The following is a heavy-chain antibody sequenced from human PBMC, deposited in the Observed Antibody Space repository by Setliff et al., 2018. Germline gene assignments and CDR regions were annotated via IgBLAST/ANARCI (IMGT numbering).Heavy chain of an antibody. Sequence: VSCKASGFTSTNYAIHWVRQAPGQRPECMGWIHAGNGDTKYSQKFQGRVTITRDTSASTVYMELSSLRSEDTAVYYCESAHYYSGYIEYFQYWGQGTLVTVSS. J-gene: IGHJ1*01. CDR1: GFTSTNYA. D-gene: IGHD5-12*01. V-gene: IGHV1-3*01. CDR3: ESAHYYSGYIEYFQY. CDR2: IHAGNGDT.